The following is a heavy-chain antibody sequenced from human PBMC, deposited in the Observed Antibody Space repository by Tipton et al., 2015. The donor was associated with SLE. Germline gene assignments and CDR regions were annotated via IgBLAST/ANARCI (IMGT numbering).Heavy chain of an antibody. CDR3: ARDPGRYSGSYRHAFDI. V-gene: IGHV3-30-3*01. J-gene: IGHJ3*02. Sequence: SLRLSCAASGFTFSSYAMHWVRQAPGKGLEWVAVISYDGSNKYYADSVKGRFTISRDNAKNSLYLQMNSLRAEDTAVYYCARDPGRYSGSYRHAFDIWGQGTMVTVSS. CDR1: GFTFSSYA. CDR2: ISYDGSNK. D-gene: IGHD1-26*01.